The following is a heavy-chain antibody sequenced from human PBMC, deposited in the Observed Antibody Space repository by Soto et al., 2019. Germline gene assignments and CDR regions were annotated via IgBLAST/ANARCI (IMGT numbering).Heavy chain of an antibody. V-gene: IGHV1-8*01. D-gene: IGHD5-18*01. CDR1: GYTFTSYD. CDR2: MNPNSGNT. Sequence: QVQLVQSGAEVKKPGASVKVSCKASGYTFTSYDINWVRQATGQGLEWMGWMNPNSGNTGYAQKFQGRVTMTSNTTISTADMELSSLRSEDTAVYYCARAHSYDYYYYGMDVWGQGTTVTVPS. CDR3: ARAHSYDYYYYGMDV. J-gene: IGHJ6*02.